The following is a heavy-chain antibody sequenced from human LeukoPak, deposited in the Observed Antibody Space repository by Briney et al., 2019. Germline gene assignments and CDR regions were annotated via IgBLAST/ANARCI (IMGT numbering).Heavy chain of an antibody. Sequence: KPGGSLRHSCAASGFTFSNAWMSWVRQAPGKGLEWVGRIKSKTDGGTTDYAAPVKGRFTISRDDSKNTLYLQMNSLKTEDTAVYYCTTDYYGSGSYFRYWGQGTLVTVSS. CDR1: GFTFSNAW. CDR2: IKSKTDGGTT. V-gene: IGHV3-15*01. D-gene: IGHD3-10*01. CDR3: TTDYYGSGSYFRY. J-gene: IGHJ4*02.